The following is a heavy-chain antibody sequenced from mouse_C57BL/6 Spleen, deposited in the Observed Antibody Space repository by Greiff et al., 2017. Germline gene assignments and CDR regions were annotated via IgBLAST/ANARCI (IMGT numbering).Heavy chain of an antibody. CDR1: GFTFSSYA. V-gene: IGHV5-9-1*02. CDR2: ISSGGAYI. CDR3: TRGPGSLV. J-gene: IGHJ1*03. Sequence: EVQGVESGAGLVKPGGSLKLSCAASGFTFSSYAMSWVRQTPEKRLEWVAYISSGGAYIYYADTVKGRFTISRDNARHTLYLQMSSLKSEDTAMYYCTRGPGSLVWGTGTTVTVSS. D-gene: IGHD1-1*01.